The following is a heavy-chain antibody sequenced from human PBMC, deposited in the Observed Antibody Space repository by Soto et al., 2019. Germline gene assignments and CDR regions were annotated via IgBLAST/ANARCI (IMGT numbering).Heavy chain of an antibody. Sequence: PGGSLRLSCAASGFTFSNYGIHWVRQAPGNGLEGVAVISRDESVRYYADSVKGRFTISRDNSKNTLYLQVNNLRAEDTAVYYCAKEYCGGHCSSDYFDYWGQGTLVTVSS. J-gene: IGHJ4*02. D-gene: IGHD2-21*01. CDR1: GFTFSNYG. CDR2: ISRDESVR. V-gene: IGHV3-30*18. CDR3: AKEYCGGHCSSDYFDY.